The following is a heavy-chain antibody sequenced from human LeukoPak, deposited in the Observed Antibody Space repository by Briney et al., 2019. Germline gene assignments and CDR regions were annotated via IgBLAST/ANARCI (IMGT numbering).Heavy chain of an antibody. CDR1: GRSFSGYY. CDR3: ARGAWYFDY. Sequence: SETLSLTCAVYGRSFSGYYWSWIRQPPGKGLEWIGEINHSGSTNYNPSLKSRVTISVDTSKNQFSRKLSPVTAADPAVYYCARGAWYFDYWGQGTMVTVSS. CDR2: INHSGST. V-gene: IGHV4-34*01. J-gene: IGHJ4*02.